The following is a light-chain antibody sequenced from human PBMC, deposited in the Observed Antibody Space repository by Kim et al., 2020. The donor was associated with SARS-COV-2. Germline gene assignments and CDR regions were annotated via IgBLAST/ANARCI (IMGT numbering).Light chain of an antibody. V-gene: IGKV1-12*01. Sequence: ALVGDRVSITRRESQGISSWLAWYQQKPGKAPELLNFAASSLQIGVPSRFSGSGSGTDFTLTISSLQPEDFATYYCRQASGFPWTFGQGTKVDIK. CDR2: AAS. CDR3: RQASGFPWT. CDR1: QGISSW. J-gene: IGKJ1*01.